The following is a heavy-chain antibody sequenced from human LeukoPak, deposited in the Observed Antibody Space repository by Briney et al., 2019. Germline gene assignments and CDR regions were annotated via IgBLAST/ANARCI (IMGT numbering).Heavy chain of an antibody. CDR1: GGSIDSTNW. V-gene: IGHV4/OR15-8*01. CDR2: IHHDGRI. CDR3: ARSHDHLWGNYPDY. Sequence: SETLSLTCDVSGGSIDSTNWWNWVRQPPGKGLEWIGEIHHDGRINYNPSLKSRVTLSVDESKNQFSLRLNSVTAADTAMYYCARSHDHLWGNYPDYWGQGTLVTVSS. J-gene: IGHJ4*02. D-gene: IGHD3-16*02.